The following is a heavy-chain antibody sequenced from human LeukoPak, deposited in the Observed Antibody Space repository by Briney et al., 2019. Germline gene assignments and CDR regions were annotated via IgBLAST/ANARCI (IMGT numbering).Heavy chain of an antibody. D-gene: IGHD1-26*01. J-gene: IGHJ3*02. CDR3: ARGGSYRDDAFDI. Sequence: SETLSLTCTVSGGSISSSSYYWGWIRQPPGKGLEWIGSIYYSGSTYYNPSLKSRVTISVDTSKNQFSLKLSSVTAADTAVYYCARGGSYRDDAFDIWGQGTMVAVS. V-gene: IGHV4-39*01. CDR1: GGSISSSSYY. CDR2: IYYSGST.